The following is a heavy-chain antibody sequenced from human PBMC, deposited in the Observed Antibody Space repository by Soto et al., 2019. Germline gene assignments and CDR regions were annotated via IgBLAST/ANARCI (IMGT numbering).Heavy chain of an antibody. J-gene: IGHJ4*02. V-gene: IGHV3-9*01. Sequence: GGSLRLSCAASGFTFDDYAMHWVRQVPGKGLEWVSGVNWNSGTIAYADTVKGRFTISRDIAKNSLYLQMDSLRAEDTALYYCAKDFNPHMATRQAGFFDYSGQGALVTFSS. D-gene: IGHD1-1*01. CDR3: AKDFNPHMATRQAGFFDY. CDR1: GFTFDDYA. CDR2: VNWNSGTI.